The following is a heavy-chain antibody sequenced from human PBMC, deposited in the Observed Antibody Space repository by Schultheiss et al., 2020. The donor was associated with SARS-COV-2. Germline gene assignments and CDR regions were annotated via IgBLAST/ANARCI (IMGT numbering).Heavy chain of an antibody. J-gene: IGHJ4*02. Sequence: GGSLRLSCAASGFTFDDYAMHWVRQGPGKGLEWVSAIGADSGGRDYADSVRGRFTIYRDNSESTVYLQMNSLRADDTAVYFCARRSGGSKDSWGQGTLVTVSS. CDR2: IGADSGGR. V-gene: IGHV3-23*01. D-gene: IGHD3-16*01. CDR1: GFTFDDYA. CDR3: ARRSGGSKDS.